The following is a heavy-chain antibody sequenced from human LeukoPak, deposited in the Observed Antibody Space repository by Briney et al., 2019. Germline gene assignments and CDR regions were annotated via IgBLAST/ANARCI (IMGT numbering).Heavy chain of an antibody. CDR3: ARLAYCGGDCYLYFDY. D-gene: IGHD2-21*02. V-gene: IGHV4-34*01. CDR2: INHSGST. J-gene: IGHJ4*02. Sequence: PSETLSLTCAVYGGSLSGYYWSWIRQPPGKGLEWIGEINHSGSTNYNPSLKSRVTISVDTSKNQLSLKLSSMTAADTAVYYCARLAYCGGDCYLYFDYWGQGTLVTVSS. CDR1: GGSLSGYY.